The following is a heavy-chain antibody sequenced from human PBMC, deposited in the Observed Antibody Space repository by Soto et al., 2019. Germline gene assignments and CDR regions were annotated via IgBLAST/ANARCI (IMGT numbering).Heavy chain of an antibody. D-gene: IGHD5-12*01. CDR2: IYWDDNK. V-gene: IGHV2-5*02. Sequence: QITLKEAGPTLLKPTQTLTLTCTFSWFSLSTCGVGVGWIRQPPGKALEWLALIYWDDNKRYSPSLKSRLTTTQDPSKTHVVLTITTMAPVATATYYCAPSRGYSGYNFAYWGQGTLVTVSS. CDR1: WFSLSTCGVG. J-gene: IGHJ4*02. CDR3: APSRGYSGYNFAY.